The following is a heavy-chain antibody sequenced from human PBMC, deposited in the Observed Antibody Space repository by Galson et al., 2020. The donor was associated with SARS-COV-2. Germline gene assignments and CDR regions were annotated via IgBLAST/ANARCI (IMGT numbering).Heavy chain of an antibody. CDR3: AKEYSSSRRTDAFDI. CDR2: ISGSGGST. V-gene: IGHV3-23*01. CDR1: GFTFSSYA. D-gene: IGHD6-13*01. J-gene: IGHJ3*02. Sequence: GESLKISCAASGFTFSSYAMSWVRQAPGKGLEWVSAISGSGGSTYYADSVKGRFTISRDNSKNTLYLQMNSLRAEDTAVYYCAKEYSSSRRTDAFDIWGQGTMVTVSS.